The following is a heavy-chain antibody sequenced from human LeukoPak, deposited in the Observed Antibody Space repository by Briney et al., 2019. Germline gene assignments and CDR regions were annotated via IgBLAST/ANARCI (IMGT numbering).Heavy chain of an antibody. CDR3: VRAAPDTRYRHFDF. CDR2: IKEDGSEK. CDR1: GFIFRSYW. J-gene: IGHJ2*01. V-gene: IGHV3-7*04. D-gene: IGHD2-2*02. Sequence: GGSLRLSCVASGFIFRSYWMKWVRQAPGKGLEWVADIKEDGSEKYYEDSVKGRFIISRDNAGNSLSLQMSSLRVEDTAVYYCVRAAPDTRYRHFDFWVRGTLVSVSS.